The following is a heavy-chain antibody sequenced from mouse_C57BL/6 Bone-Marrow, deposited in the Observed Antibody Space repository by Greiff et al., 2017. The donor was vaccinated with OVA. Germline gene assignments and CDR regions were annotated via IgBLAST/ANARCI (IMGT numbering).Heavy chain of an antibody. V-gene: IGHV1-52*01. D-gene: IGHD2-10*01. CDR2: IDPSDSDT. CDR1: GYTFTSYW. CDR3: ARAYPGYAMDY. J-gene: IGHJ4*01. Sequence: QVQLQQPGAELVRPGSSVKLSCKASGYTFTSYWMHWVKQRPIQGLEWIGNIDPSDSDTHYNQKFKDKATLTVDKSSSTAYMQLSSLTSEDSAFYYCARAYPGYAMDYWGQGTSVTVSS.